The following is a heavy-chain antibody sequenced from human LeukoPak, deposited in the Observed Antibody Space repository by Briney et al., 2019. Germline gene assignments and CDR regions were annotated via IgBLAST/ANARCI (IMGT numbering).Heavy chain of an antibody. CDR1: GFTFSSYG. CDR3: AREGGYCSSTSCPLNYYYYGMDV. V-gene: IGHV3-33*01. CDR2: IWYVGSNK. Sequence: GRSLRLSCAASGFTFSSYGMHWIRQAPGKGLEWVAVIWYVGSNKYYADSVKGRFTISRDNSKNTLYLQMNSLRAEDTAVYYCAREGGYCSSTSCPLNYYYYGMDVWGKGTTVTVSS. D-gene: IGHD2-2*01. J-gene: IGHJ6*04.